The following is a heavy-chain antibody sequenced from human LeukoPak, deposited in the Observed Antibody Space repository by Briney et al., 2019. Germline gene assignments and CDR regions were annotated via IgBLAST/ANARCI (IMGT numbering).Heavy chain of an antibody. V-gene: IGHV3-23*01. CDR1: GFTFSSYP. CDR2: ISGSGGST. J-gene: IGHJ4*02. CDR3: GKCLNERKPSYFDY. Sequence: PGGFLRLSCAASGFTFSSYPMSWVRQAPGKGLEWVSVISGSGGSTYYADSVKGRFTIFRDNSKNTLYLQMYSLRAEDTAVYYCGKCLNERKPSYFDYWGQGTLVTVAS. D-gene: IGHD1-1*01.